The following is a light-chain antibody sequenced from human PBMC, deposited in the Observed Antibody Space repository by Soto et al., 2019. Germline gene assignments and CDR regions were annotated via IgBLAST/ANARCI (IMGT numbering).Light chain of an antibody. J-gene: IGLJ3*02. CDR1: SNDVGGYNY. CDR3: CSYAGSSTWV. Sequence: QSALTQPRSVSGSPGQSVTFSCTGTSNDVGGYNYVSWYQQHPGKAPKLLISDVNKRPSGVPDRFSGSKSGNTASLIISGLQAEDEADYYCCSYAGSSTWVFGGGTKLTVL. V-gene: IGLV2-11*01. CDR2: DVN.